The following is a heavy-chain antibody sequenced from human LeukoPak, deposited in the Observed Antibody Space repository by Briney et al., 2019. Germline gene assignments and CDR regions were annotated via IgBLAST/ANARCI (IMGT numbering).Heavy chain of an antibody. V-gene: IGHV1-2*07. Sequence: VKVSCKPSGYTFTGYYIHWVRQAPGQGLEWMGWINPNSGGTNVAPKFQDRVTMTRDTSINTVYMDLTRLRSDDTAVYFCAKEYPRIAAAGTQKKLLDYWGQGTVVTVSP. D-gene: IGHD6-25*01. CDR3: AKEYPRIAAAGTQKKLLDY. J-gene: IGHJ4*02. CDR2: INPNSGGT. CDR1: GYTFTGYY.